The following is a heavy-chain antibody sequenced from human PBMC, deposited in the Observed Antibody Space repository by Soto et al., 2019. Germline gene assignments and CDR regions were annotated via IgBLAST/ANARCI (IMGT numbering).Heavy chain of an antibody. V-gene: IGHV4-34*01. CDR1: GGSFSGYY. CDR3: ARGLGALISPFQY. Sequence: SETLSLTCAVYGGSFSGYYWSWIRQPPGKGLEWIGEINHSGSTNYNPSLKSRVTISVDTSKNQFSLKLSSVTAADTAVYYCARGLGALISPFQYWGQGTTVTVSS. J-gene: IGHJ6*02. D-gene: IGHD3-16*01. CDR2: INHSGST.